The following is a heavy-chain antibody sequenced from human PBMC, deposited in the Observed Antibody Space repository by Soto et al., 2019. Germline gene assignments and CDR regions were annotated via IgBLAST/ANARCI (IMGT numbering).Heavy chain of an antibody. CDR1: GFTFSTYG. CDR2: ISGSGGST. V-gene: IGHV3-23*01. Sequence: LRLSCAASGFTFSTYGMTWVRQAPGTGLEWVSGISGSGGSTYYADSVRGRFTISADKSISTAYLQWSSLKAPDTAMYYCARWGPGDSYGYDAGYYGMDVWGQGTTVTVSS. J-gene: IGHJ6*02. CDR3: ARWGPGDSYGYDAGYYGMDV. D-gene: IGHD5-18*01.